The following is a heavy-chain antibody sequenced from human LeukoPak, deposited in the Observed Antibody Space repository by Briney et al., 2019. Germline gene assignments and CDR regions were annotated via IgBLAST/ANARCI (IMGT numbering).Heavy chain of an antibody. CDR3: AKGSSGSYYEERGGFDY. V-gene: IGHV3-9*03. CDR2: ISWNGGSI. Sequence: PGGSLRLSCAASGFTFDDYAMHWVRQAPGKGLEWVSGISWNGGSIGYADSVKGRFTISRDNAKNSLYLQMNSLRAEDMALYYCAKGSSGSYYEERGGFDYWGQGTLVTVSS. D-gene: IGHD1-26*01. CDR1: GFTFDDYA. J-gene: IGHJ4*02.